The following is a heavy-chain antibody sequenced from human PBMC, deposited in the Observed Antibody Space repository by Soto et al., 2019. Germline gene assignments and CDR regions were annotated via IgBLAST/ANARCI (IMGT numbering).Heavy chain of an antibody. CDR1: GFTFSSYG. V-gene: IGHV3-30*18. J-gene: IGHJ6*02. CDR2: ISYDGSNK. D-gene: IGHD3-10*01. Sequence: VQLVESGGGLVKPGGSLRLSCAASGFTFSSYGMHWVRQAPGKGLEWVAVISYDGSNKYYAESVKGRFTISRDNSKNTLYLQMNSLRAEDTAVYYCAKDRAMVRGVIIPHYYYYGMDVWGQGTTVTVSS. CDR3: AKDRAMVRGVIIPHYYYYGMDV.